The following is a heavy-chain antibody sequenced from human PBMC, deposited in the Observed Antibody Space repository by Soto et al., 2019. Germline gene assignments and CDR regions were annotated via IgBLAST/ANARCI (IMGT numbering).Heavy chain of an antibody. CDR2: IDEYGNTI. D-gene: IGHD3-10*01. CDR1: GFTFSSYW. V-gene: IGHV3-74*01. Sequence: EVQLVESGGGLVQPGGSLRLSCATSGFTFSSYWMHWVRQVPGKGLLWVSRIDEYGNTINYADSVRGRFTISRDNARNTLYLEMNRLRAEDTALYYGTRDIGGKGAYWGPGTLVTVSS. J-gene: IGHJ4*02. CDR3: TRDIGGKGAY.